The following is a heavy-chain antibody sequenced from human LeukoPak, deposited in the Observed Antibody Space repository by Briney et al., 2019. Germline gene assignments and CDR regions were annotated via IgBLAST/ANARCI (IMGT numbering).Heavy chain of an antibody. V-gene: IGHV4-34*01. J-gene: IGHJ1*01. CDR3: GRVRAGLRGNFQH. Sequence: SETLSLTCAVYGGSFSGYYWSWIRQPPGKGLEWIGEINHSGSTNYNPSLKSRVTISVDTSKNQFSLKLSSVTAADTAVYYCGRVRAGLRGNFQHWGQGTLVTVSS. CDR2: INHSGST. CDR1: GGSFSGYY. D-gene: IGHD4-17*01.